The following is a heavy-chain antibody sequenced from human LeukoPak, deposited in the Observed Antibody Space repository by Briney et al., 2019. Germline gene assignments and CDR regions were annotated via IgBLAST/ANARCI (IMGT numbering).Heavy chain of an antibody. J-gene: IGHJ4*02. CDR3: ARGGPGNFDY. CDR2: IYTSGST. V-gene: IGHV4-59*10. D-gene: IGHD2-15*01. CDR1: GGSISSYY. Sequence: PSATLSLTCAVSGGSISSYYWSWIRQPAGKGLEWIGRIYTSGSTNYNPSLKSRVTMSVDTSKNQFSLKVRSVTAADTAVYYCARGGPGNFDYWGQGTLVTVSS.